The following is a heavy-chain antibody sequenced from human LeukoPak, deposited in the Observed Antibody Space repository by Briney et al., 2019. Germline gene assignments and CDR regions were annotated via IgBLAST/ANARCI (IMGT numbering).Heavy chain of an antibody. CDR3: ARTPTAGLPYYFDY. J-gene: IGHJ4*02. D-gene: IGHD2-15*01. CDR2: ISAFSSTI. CDR1: KVTFINFS. Sequence: GGSLRLSCAASKVTFINFSMNWVRQAPGKGPEWVSFISAFSSTIYYADSVKGRFTISRDDVKNSLFLQMNSLRDEDTAIYYCARTPTAGLPYYFDYWGQGALVTVSS. V-gene: IGHV3-48*02.